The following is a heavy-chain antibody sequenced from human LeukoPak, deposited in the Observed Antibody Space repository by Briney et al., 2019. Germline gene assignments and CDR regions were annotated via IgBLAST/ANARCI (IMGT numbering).Heavy chain of an antibody. D-gene: IGHD1-26*01. V-gene: IGHV1-69*05. Sequence: ASVKVSCKASGGTFSSYAISWVRQAPGQGLEWMGRIIPIFGTANYAQKFQGRVTITTDESTSTAYMELRSLRSEDTAVYYCARLPIVGDTWRFDYWGQGTLVTVSS. J-gene: IGHJ4*02. CDR1: GGTFSSYA. CDR3: ARLPIVGDTWRFDY. CDR2: IIPIFGTA.